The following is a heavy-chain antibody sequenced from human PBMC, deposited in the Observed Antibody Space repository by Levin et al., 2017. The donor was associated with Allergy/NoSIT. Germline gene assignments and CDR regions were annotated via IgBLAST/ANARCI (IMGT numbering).Heavy chain of an antibody. V-gene: IGHV3-30-3*01. J-gene: IGHJ4*02. CDR2: ISYDGSNK. CDR1: GFTFSSYA. CDR3: ARVLKRTGLIFDY. D-gene: IGHD1-14*01. Sequence: SGGSLRLSCAASGFTFSSYAMHWVRQAPGKGLEWVAVISYDGSNKYYADSVKGRFTISRDNSKNTLYLQMNSLRAEDTAVYYCARVLKRTGLIFDYWGQGTLVTVSS.